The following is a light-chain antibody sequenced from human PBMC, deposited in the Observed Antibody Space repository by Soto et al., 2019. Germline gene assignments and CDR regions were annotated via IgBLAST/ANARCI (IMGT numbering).Light chain of an antibody. CDR2: GAS. J-gene: IGKJ1*01. CDR3: QQYNNWPPVT. Sequence: EVLITQSPATLSVYTGERATLSCRASQSVSSNVAWYQPTPGQATRLLIYGASSRANGIPDRFSGSVSGTEFTLTLRSLQSEDFAVYDCQQYNNWPPVTFGQGTKVDIK. V-gene: IGKV3D-15*01. CDR1: QSVSSN.